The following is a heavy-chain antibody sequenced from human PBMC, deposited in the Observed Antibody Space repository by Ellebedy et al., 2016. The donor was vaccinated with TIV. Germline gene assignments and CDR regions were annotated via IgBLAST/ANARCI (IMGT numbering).Heavy chain of an antibody. CDR1: GFTFSSYW. Sequence: PGGSLTLSCAASGFTFSSYWMTWVRQAPGKGLEWASTIRHDGDEIYYVESVQGRFTISRDNAKNSLFLQMNSLRVEDTDVYYCARRASYGDYAVQVNPWFDPWGQGTLVTVSS. CDR2: IRHDGDEI. D-gene: IGHD4-17*01. J-gene: IGHJ5*02. CDR3: ARRASYGDYAVQVNPWFDP. V-gene: IGHV3-7*01.